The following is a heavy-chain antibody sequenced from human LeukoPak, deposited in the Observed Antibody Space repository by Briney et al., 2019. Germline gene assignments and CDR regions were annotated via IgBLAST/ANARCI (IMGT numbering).Heavy chain of an antibody. V-gene: IGHV1-69*13. J-gene: IGHJ4*02. CDR3: ASGGLYYYDSSETDGKFDY. D-gene: IGHD3-22*01. Sequence: SVKVSCKASGGTFSSYAISWVRQAPGQGLEWMGGIIPIFGTANYAQKFQGRVTITADESTSTAYMELSSLRSEDTAVYYCASGGLYYYDSSETDGKFDYWGQGTLVTVSS. CDR1: GGTFSSYA. CDR2: IIPIFGTA.